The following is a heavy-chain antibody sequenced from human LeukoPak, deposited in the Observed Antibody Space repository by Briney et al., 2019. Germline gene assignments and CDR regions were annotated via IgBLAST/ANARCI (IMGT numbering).Heavy chain of an antibody. D-gene: IGHD1-1*01. CDR1: GGSISSHY. CDR2: IYYIGSA. Sequence: SETLSLTCTVSGGSISSHYWSWIRQLPGKGLEWIGFIYYIGSANYNPSLKSRVTISVDTTKNLFSLRLRSVTAADTAVYFCARGRVSSSTWYSTYYYYFYMDVWGKGTTVTVSS. V-gene: IGHV4-59*11. CDR3: ARGRVSSSTWYSTYYYYFYMDV. J-gene: IGHJ6*03.